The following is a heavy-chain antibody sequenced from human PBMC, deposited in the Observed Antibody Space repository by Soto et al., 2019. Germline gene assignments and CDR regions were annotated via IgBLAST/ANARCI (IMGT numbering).Heavy chain of an antibody. V-gene: IGHV3-23*01. CDR2: ISGSGGST. CDR3: AKLQGFSGGTFDY. Sequence: EVQLLESGGGLVQPGGSLRLSCAASGFTFSSYAMRWVRKAPGKGLEWVSSISGSGGSTYYADSVKGRFTISRDNSKNTLYLQMNNLRAEDTAVYYCAKLQGFSGGTFDYWGQGTLVTVSS. J-gene: IGHJ4*02. D-gene: IGHD3-16*01. CDR1: GFTFSSYA.